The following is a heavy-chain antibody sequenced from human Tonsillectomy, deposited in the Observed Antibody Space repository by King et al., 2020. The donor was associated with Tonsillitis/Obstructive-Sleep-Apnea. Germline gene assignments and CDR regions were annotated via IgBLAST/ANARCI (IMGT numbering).Heavy chain of an antibody. Sequence: VQLVESGGGLVQPGGSLRLSCAASGFTFSSYAMSWVRQAPGKGLEWVAAISGSGGSKYYAESVKGRFTISRDNSKNTLYLQMNSLRAEDTAVYYCAKSVRAAVTQWIDYWGQGTLVTVAS. D-gene: IGHD4-23*01. V-gene: IGHV3-23*04. CDR3: AKSVRAAVTQWIDY. CDR1: GFTFSSYA. CDR2: ISGSGGSK. J-gene: IGHJ4*02.